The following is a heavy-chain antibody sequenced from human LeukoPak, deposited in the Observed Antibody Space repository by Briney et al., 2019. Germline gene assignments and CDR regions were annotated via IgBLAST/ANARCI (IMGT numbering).Heavy chain of an antibody. V-gene: IGHV1-69*02. D-gene: IGHD3-22*01. CDR2: IISILGIA. J-gene: IGHJ4*02. Sequence: SVQVSCKASGGTFSSYTISWVRQAPGQGLEWMGRIISILGIATYAQKFQGRVTITADKSTSTAYMELSSLRSEDTAVYYCAIGGDSSGYYLGFDYWGQGTLVTVSS. CDR3: AIGGDSSGYYLGFDY. CDR1: GGTFSSYT.